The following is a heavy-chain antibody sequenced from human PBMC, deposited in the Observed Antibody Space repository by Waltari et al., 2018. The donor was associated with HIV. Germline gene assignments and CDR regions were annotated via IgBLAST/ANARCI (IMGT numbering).Heavy chain of an antibody. D-gene: IGHD4-17*01. Sequence: QLQLQESGPGLVKPSETLSLTCTVSGGSISSSSYYWGWIRQPPGKGLEWIGSIYYSGSTYYNPSLKSRVTISVDTSKNQFSLKLSSVTAADTAVYYCARVPRNIYGDYGYFDYWGQGTLVTVSS. CDR1: GGSISSSSYY. CDR3: ARVPRNIYGDYGYFDY. J-gene: IGHJ4*02. V-gene: IGHV4-39*07. CDR2: IYYSGST.